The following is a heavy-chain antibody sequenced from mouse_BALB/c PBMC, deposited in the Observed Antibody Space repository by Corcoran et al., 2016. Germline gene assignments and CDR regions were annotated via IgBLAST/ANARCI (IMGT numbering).Heavy chain of an antibody. CDR2: INTYTGEQ. CDR3: ARGLSLYCDY. Sequence: QIQLVQSGPELKKPGETVKISCKASGYTFTNYGMNWVKQAPGKGLKWMGWINTYTGEQTYADDFKGRFAFSLETSASTAYLQINNLKNEDTATYFWARGLSLYCDYWGQGITLTVSS. CDR1: GYTFTNYG. V-gene: IGHV9-3-1*01. D-gene: IGHD3-1*01. J-gene: IGHJ2*01.